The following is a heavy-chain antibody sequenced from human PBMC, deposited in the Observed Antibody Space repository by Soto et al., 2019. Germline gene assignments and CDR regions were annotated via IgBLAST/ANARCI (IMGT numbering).Heavy chain of an antibody. J-gene: IGHJ4*02. V-gene: IGHV4-39*01. Sequence: SETLSLTCTVSGGSVNSTNYYWGWIRQPPGKGLEWIGSIYNSATTYYNPSLKSRVTISVDTSKNLFSLNLNAVTAADTAMYYCGRVVIAASAHPDFDYWGQGTLVTVSS. D-gene: IGHD2-15*01. CDR1: GGSVNSTNYY. CDR2: IYNSATT. CDR3: GRVVIAASAHPDFDY.